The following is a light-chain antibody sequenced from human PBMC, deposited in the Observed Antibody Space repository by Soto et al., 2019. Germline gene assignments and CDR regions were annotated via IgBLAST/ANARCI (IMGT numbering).Light chain of an antibody. CDR2: GNS. Sequence: QSVLTQPPSVSGAPGQRVTISCTGSSSNIGARYDVHWYQQLPGTAPKLLIYGNSNRPSGVPDRFSGSKSGTSAPLAITGLQAEDEADYYCQSYDSSLNAVVFGGGTKLTVL. V-gene: IGLV1-40*01. J-gene: IGLJ2*01. CDR1: SSNIGARYD. CDR3: QSYDSSLNAVV.